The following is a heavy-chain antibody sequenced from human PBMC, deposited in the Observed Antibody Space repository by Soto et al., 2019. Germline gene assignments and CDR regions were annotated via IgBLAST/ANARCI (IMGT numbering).Heavy chain of an antibody. D-gene: IGHD3-22*01. CDR2: ISSTGRSI. CDR1: GCNFSSFE. V-gene: IGHV3-48*03. Sequence: GASLRLSCAASGCNFSSFEMNWVRQAPGKGLEWVSHISSTGRSIYFADSVKGRFTIYRDNAKNSLSLQMNSLRVEDSAVYYCARGRYYYDASGYDYWGPGTLVTVSS. J-gene: IGHJ4*02. CDR3: ARGRYYYDASGYDY.